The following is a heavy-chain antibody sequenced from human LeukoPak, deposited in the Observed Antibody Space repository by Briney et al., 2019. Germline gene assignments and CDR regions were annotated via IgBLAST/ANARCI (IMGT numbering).Heavy chain of an antibody. CDR2: VGGSGGTT. CDR3: SRGTLAGYFLGF. CDR1: GFTFNTYA. D-gene: IGHD3-9*01. J-gene: IGHJ4*02. V-gene: IGHV3-23*01. Sequence: GGSLRLSCAASGFTFNTYAMSWVRQAPGKGLEWVSAVGGSGGTTYYADSVKGRFTISRDNSRNTLYLQMNSLRAEDTAVYYCSRGTLAGYFLGFWGQGTLVTVSS.